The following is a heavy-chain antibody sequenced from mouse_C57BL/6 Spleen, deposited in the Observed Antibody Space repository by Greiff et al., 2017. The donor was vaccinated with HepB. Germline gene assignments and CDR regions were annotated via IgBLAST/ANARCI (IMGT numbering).Heavy chain of an antibody. CDR2: IYPSDSET. CDR1: GYTFTSYW. J-gene: IGHJ1*03. V-gene: IGHV1-61*01. D-gene: IGHD2-3*01. Sequence: QVQLQQPGAELVRPGSSVKLSCKASGYTFTSYWMDWVKQRPGQGLEWIGNIYPSDSETHYNQKFKDKATLTVDKSSSTAYMQLSSPTSEDSAVYYCARGIYDVYYGWYFDVWGTGTTVTVSS. CDR3: ARGIYDVYYGWYFDV.